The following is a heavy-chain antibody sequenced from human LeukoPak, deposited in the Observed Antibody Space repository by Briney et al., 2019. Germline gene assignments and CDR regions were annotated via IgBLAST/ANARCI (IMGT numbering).Heavy chain of an antibody. CDR1: GYTLTNYA. J-gene: IGHJ4*02. Sequence: ASVKVSGTASGYTLTNYAMHWVRQAPGQRLEWMGWINAGNGNTKYSQKLQGRVTITRDTSASTAYMELSSLRSEDTAVYYCARVDVGATSFDYWGQGTLVTVSS. D-gene: IGHD1-26*01. CDR2: INAGNGNT. CDR3: ARVDVGATSFDY. V-gene: IGHV1-3*01.